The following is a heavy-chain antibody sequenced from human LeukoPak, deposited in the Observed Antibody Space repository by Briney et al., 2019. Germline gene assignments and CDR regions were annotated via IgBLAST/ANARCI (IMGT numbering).Heavy chain of an antibody. V-gene: IGHV4-39*01. J-gene: IGHJ4*02. CDR3: ARHICSGGSCPDYFDI. D-gene: IGHD2-15*01. Sequence: SETLSLTCTVSGGSIVSSAYHWGWIRQPPGKGLEWISSIYYSGNTCYNPSLKSRVTISVDTSKNQFSLKLSSVAAADTAVYYCARHICSGGSCPDYFDIWGQGTLVTVAS. CDR2: IYYSGNT. CDR1: GGSIVSSAYH.